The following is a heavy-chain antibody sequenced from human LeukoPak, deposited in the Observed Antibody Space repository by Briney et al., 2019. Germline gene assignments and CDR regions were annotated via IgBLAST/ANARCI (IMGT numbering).Heavy chain of an antibody. CDR2: ISSNGSAI. V-gene: IGHV3-48*03. Sequence: GGSLRLSCAASGFTFSSYEMNWVRQAPGKGLEWVSYISSNGSAIYYADSVKGRFTISRDNAKNSLYLQMNSLRAEDTAVYYCARERWGRLDYWGQGTLVTVSS. CDR1: GFTFSSYE. J-gene: IGHJ4*02. D-gene: IGHD4-23*01. CDR3: ARERWGRLDY.